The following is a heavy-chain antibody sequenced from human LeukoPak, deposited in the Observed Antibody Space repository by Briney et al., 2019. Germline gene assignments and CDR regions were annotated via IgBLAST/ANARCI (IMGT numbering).Heavy chain of an antibody. CDR1: GGSISSGGYS. V-gene: IGHV4-30-2*01. CDR2: IYHSGST. J-gene: IGHJ5*02. CDR3: ARGRYDSSGYYWKNNWFDP. D-gene: IGHD3-22*01. Sequence: SETLSLTCAVSGGSISSGGYSWRWIRQPPGKGLEWIGYIYHSGSTYYNPSLRSRVTISVDRSKNQFSLKLSSVTAADTAVYYCARGRYDSSGYYWKNNWFDPWGQGTLVTVSS.